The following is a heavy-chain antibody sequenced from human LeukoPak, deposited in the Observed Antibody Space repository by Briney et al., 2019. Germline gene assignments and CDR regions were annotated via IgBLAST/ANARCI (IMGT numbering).Heavy chain of an antibody. CDR2: ISGSGGGT. J-gene: IGHJ4*02. D-gene: IGHD2-2*01. V-gene: IGHV3-23*01. CDR3: AKHKPIVVVPAATHNDY. Sequence: TGGSLRLSCAASGFTFSSYAMSWVRQAPGKGLEWVSAISGSGGGTYYADSVKGRFTISRDNSKNTLYLQMNSLRAEDTAVYYCAKHKPIVVVPAATHNDYWGQGTLVTVSS. CDR1: GFTFSSYA.